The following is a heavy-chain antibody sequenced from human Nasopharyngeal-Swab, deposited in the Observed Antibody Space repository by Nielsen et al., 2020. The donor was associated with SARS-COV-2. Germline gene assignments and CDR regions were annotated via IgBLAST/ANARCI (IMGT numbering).Heavy chain of an antibody. V-gene: IGHV3-74*01. CDR2: ITNDGSRT. CDR3: ARAPYSSNWYGGQGDAFDM. D-gene: IGHD6-13*01. J-gene: IGHJ3*02. Sequence: GESLKISCAASGFSFSSYWMHWVRQGPGKGLVCVSRITNDGSRTTYVDSVKGRFTISRDNAKNTLYLQMNSLRVEDTAVYYCARAPYSSNWYGGQGDAFDMWGQGTMVTVSS. CDR1: GFSFSSYW.